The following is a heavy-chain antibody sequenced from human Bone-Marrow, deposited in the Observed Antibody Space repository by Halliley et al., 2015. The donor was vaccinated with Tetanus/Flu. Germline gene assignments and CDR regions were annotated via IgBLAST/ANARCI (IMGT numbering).Heavy chain of an antibody. CDR3: ARGSLGHFYGSSTFDM. D-gene: IGHD3-10*01. CDR1: GASFSDYF. J-gene: IGHJ3*02. V-gene: IGHV4-34*01. Sequence: LRLSCTVYGASFSDYFWNWIRQPPGKGLEWIGEINHSGGTNYNPSLMRRVTISIDTSKNQFSVKLKSVAAADTAVYYCARGSLGHFYGSSTFDMWGQGTLVTVSS. CDR2: INHSGGT.